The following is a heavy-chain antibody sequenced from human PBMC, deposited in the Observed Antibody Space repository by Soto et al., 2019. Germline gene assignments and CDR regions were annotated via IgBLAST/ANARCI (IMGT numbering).Heavy chain of an antibody. D-gene: IGHD2-21*02. CDR2: ITGSGGTI. J-gene: IGHJ4*02. V-gene: IGHV3-23*01. Sequence: DVQLLESGGGLVQPGGSLRLSCAASGFSFSKYAMIWVRQAPGKGQEWVSGITGSGGTIEYTASVKGRFTISRDNSKNTVYLQMNSLSAEDTAMYYCAKDAVPGDGLWLVSDWGQGTLVTVSS. CDR3: AKDAVPGDGLWLVSD. CDR1: GFSFSKYA.